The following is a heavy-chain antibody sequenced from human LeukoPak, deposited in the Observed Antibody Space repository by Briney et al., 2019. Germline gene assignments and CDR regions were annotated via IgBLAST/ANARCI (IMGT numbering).Heavy chain of an antibody. V-gene: IGHV3-23*01. CDR1: GFTFSTYG. CDR3: AKHRGTSGPYYFDY. Sequence: PGGSLRLSCAASGFTFSTYGMSWVRLASEKGLEWVSGISESGANTYYTASVKGRFTVSRDNSRNTLYLQMSSLRAEDTAVYFCAKHRGTSGPYYFDYWGQGTLVTVSS. D-gene: IGHD2-2*01. J-gene: IGHJ4*02. CDR2: ISESGANT.